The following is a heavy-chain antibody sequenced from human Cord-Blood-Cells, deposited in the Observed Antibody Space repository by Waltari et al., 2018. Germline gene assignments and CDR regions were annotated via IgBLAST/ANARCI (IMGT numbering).Heavy chain of an antibody. CDR1: GYTFTGYY. J-gene: IGHJ4*02. V-gene: IGHV1-2*02. D-gene: IGHD2-2*01. Sequence: QVQLVPPGAGVRKTGASVKVSCKASGYTFTGYYMHWVRQAPGQGLEWMGWINPNSGGTNYAQKFQGRVTMTRDTSISTAYMELSRLRSDDTAVYYCARDRRGSSSYYFDYWGQGTLVTVSS. CDR3: ARDRRGSSSYYFDY. CDR2: INPNSGGT.